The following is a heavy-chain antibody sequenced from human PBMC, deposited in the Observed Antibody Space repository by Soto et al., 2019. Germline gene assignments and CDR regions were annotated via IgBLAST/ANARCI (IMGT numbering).Heavy chain of an antibody. Sequence: PSETLSLTCAVYGGSFSGYYWSWIRQPPGKGLEWIGEINHSGSTNYNPSLKSRVTISVDTSKNQFSLKLSSVTAADTAVYYCAKPSYGDYVAFVYWGQGTLVTVSS. CDR1: GGSFSGYY. CDR3: AKPSYGDYVAFVY. J-gene: IGHJ4*02. D-gene: IGHD4-17*01. CDR2: INHSGST. V-gene: IGHV4-34*01.